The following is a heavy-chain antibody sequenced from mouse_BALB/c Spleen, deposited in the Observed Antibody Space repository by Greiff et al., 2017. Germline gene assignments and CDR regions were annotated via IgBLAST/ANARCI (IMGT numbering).Heavy chain of an antibody. D-gene: IGHD4-1*01. J-gene: IGHJ4*01. CDR1: GDSITSGY. CDR2: ISYSGST. CDR3: ARAQDWDEGVSYYAMDY. V-gene: IGHV3-8*02. Sequence: EVQLQQSGPSLVKPSQTLSLTCSVTGDSITSGYWNWIRKFPGNKLEYMGYISYSGSTYYNPSLKSRISITRDTSNNQYYMQLNSVTTEDTATYYCARAQDWDEGVSYYAMDYWGQGTSVTVSS.